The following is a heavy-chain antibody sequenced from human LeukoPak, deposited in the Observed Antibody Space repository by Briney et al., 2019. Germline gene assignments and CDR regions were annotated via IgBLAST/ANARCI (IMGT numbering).Heavy chain of an antibody. CDR1: GFNFSIYW. CDR3: ARAGGYYYYYMDV. J-gene: IGHJ6*03. V-gene: IGHV3-74*01. D-gene: IGHD2-15*01. CDR2: MNSDGSSS. Sequence: AGESLRLSCAASGFNFSIYWMHWVRQAPPKGLVWVSRMNSDGSSSLYAGSVKGLFTFSSDNAKNMLYLQMDSLRAEDTAVYYCARAGGYYYYYMDVWGKGTRVTVSS.